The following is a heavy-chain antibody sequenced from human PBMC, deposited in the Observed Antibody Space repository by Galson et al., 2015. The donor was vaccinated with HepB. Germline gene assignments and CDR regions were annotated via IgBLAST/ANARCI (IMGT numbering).Heavy chain of an antibody. J-gene: IGHJ4*02. CDR1: GYTFTGYY. V-gene: IGHV1-2*04. D-gene: IGHD4-17*01. CDR2: INPNSGGT. Sequence: SVKVSCKASGYTFTGYYMHWVRQAPGQGLEWMGWINPNSGGTNYAQKFQGWVTMTRDTSISTAYMELSRLRSDDTAVYYYARVHGDCYFDYWGQGTLVTVSS. CDR3: ARVHGDCYFDY.